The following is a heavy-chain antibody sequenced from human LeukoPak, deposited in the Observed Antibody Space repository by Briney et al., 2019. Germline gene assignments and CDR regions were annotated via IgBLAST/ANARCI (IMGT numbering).Heavy chain of an antibody. Sequence: PSETLSLTCTVSGGSISSGSYYWSWIRQPAGKGLEWVGRIYTSGSTNYNPSLKSRVTISVDTSKNQFSLKLSSVTAADTAVYYCARGGYYGSFDYWGQGTLVTVSS. CDR1: GGSISSGSYY. J-gene: IGHJ4*02. D-gene: IGHD1-26*01. V-gene: IGHV4-61*02. CDR2: IYTSGST. CDR3: ARGGYYGSFDY.